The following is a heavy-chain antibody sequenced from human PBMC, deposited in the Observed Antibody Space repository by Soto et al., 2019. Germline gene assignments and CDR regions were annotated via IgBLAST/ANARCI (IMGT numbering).Heavy chain of an antibody. CDR2: IYSGGST. V-gene: IGHV3-53*01. D-gene: IGHD6-19*01. CDR1: GFTVSSNY. J-gene: IGHJ6*02. CDR3: ARDLRDSSGWYTYYYGMDV. Sequence: PGGSLRLSCAASGFTVSSNYMSWVRQAPGKRLEWVSVIYSGGSTYYADSVKGRFTVSRDNSKNTLYLQMNSLRAEDTAVYYCARDLRDSSGWYTYYYGMDVWGQGTTVTVSS.